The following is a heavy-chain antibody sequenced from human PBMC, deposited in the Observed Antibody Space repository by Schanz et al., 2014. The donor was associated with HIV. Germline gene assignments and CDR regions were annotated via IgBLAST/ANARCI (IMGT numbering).Heavy chain of an antibody. CDR1: GFRFRSYW. D-gene: IGHD5-18*01. V-gene: IGHV3-7*01. J-gene: IGHJ4*02. Sequence: DVQLAESGGSLVQPGGSLRLSCAASGFRFRSYWMSWVRQAPGKGLEWVANIKEDGIEKYYVDSVKGRFTISRDNAKNSLYLNMYSLRAEDTAVYFCAKSNGGDTAVVQYYFDYWGQGTLVSVSS. CDR2: IKEDGIEK. CDR3: AKSNGGDTAVVQYYFDY.